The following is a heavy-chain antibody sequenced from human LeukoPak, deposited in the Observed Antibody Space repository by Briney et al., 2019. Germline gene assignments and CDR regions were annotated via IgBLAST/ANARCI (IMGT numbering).Heavy chain of an antibody. CDR2: MNPNSGNT. CDR1: GYTFTSYD. D-gene: IGHD2-21*01. J-gene: IGHJ4*02. Sequence: ASVKVSCKASGYTFTSYDINWVRQATGQGLEWMGWMNPNSGNTGYAQKFQGRVTMTRNTSISTAYMDLSRLRSEDTAVYYCARRNTPVVAGLDSWGQGTLVTASS. CDR3: ARRNTPVVAGLDS. V-gene: IGHV1-8*01.